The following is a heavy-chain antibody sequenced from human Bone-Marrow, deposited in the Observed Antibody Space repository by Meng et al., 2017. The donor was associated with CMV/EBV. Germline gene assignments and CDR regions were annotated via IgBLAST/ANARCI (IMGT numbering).Heavy chain of an antibody. Sequence: SETLSLTCTVSGGSISSYYWSWIRQPPGKGLEWIGYIYYSGSTNYNPSLKSRVTISVDTSKTQFSLKLSSVTAADTAVYYCARDSGVYGMDVWGQGTTATVS. D-gene: IGHD3-10*01. V-gene: IGHV4-59*01. CDR2: IYYSGST. CDR1: GGSISSYY. J-gene: IGHJ6*02. CDR3: ARDSGVYGMDV.